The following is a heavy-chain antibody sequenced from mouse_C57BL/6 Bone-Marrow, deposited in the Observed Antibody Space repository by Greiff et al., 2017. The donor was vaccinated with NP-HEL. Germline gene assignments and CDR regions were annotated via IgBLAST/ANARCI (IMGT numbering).Heavy chain of an antibody. J-gene: IGHJ3*01. CDR1: GFSLTSYA. CDR2: IWTGGGT. V-gene: IGHV2-9-1*01. Sequence: VQLQQSGPGLVAPSQSLSITCTVSGFSLTSYAISWVRQPPGKGLEWLGVIWTGGGTNYNSALKSRLSISKDNSKSQVFLKMNSLQTDDTARYYCARGAYYSNYGWFAYWGQGTLVTVSA. D-gene: IGHD2-5*01. CDR3: ARGAYYSNYGWFAY.